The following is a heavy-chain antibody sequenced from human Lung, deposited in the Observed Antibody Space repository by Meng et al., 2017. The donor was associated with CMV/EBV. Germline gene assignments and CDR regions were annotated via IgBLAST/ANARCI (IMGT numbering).Heavy chain of an antibody. CDR1: EYTFPNYA. D-gene: IGHD6-13*01. V-gene: IGHV7-4-1*02. CDR2: INTITGAP. J-gene: IGHJ4*02. Sequence: QLQVVQSGYEVKKPGASVKVSCKASEYTFPNYAMNWVRQAPGQGLEWMGWINTITGAPKYAQGFTGRFVLSLDTSVSTAYLQISSLKTDDTAVYYCARGSLEADEDPGWGQGTLVTVSS. CDR3: ARGSLEADEDPG.